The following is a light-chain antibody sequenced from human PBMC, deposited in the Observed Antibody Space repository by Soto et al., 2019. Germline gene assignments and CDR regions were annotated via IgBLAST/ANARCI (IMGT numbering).Light chain of an antibody. CDR3: QQYGNSPIT. CDR2: DAS. V-gene: IGKV3-11*01. CDR1: ESVDFH. J-gene: IGKJ5*01. Sequence: PGKRATLSCRASESVDFHLAWYQQKPGQAPRLLIYDASVRATGTPARFSGSGSGTAFTLTISSLEPEDFAVYYCQQYGNSPITFGQGTRWRL.